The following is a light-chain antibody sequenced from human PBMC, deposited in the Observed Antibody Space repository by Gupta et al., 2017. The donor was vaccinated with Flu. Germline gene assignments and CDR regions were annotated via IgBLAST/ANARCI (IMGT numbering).Light chain of an antibody. V-gene: IGLV3-21*02. CDR2: DDS. CDR3: QVWINSADKWV. CDR1: KIGTKS. Sequence: SYVLTQPPSVSVAPGQPAKITCGGNKIGTKSVNWYQHKAGQAPVLVVYDDSDRPSGVPERFSASNSGDTATLTISEVEAGDEAGYYCQVWINSADKWVFGGGTQLTVL. J-gene: IGLJ3*02.